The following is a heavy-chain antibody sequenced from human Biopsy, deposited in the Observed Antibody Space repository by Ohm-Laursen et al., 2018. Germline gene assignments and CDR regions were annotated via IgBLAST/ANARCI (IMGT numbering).Heavy chain of an antibody. D-gene: IGHD3-10*01. CDR3: ARGGSVLPSEYFHH. CDR2: MNPNTGNT. J-gene: IGHJ1*01. Sequence: ASVKVSCKASGYTFTTYDINWVRQATGQGLEWMGWMNPNTGNTGFAQKFQGRITMTRNTSISTAYMELRSLRSDDTAVYYCARGGSVLPSEYFHHWGQGTLVTVSS. V-gene: IGHV1-8*01. CDR1: GYTFTTYD.